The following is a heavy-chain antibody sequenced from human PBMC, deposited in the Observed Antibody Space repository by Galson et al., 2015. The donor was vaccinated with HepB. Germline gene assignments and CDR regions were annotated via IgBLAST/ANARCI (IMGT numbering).Heavy chain of an antibody. CDR3: ASLGLGYSSSLWGSGLVRTFDY. J-gene: IGHJ4*02. CDR2: ISGSGGST. D-gene: IGHD6-13*01. V-gene: IGHV3-23*01. Sequence: SLRLSCAASGFTFSSYAMSWVRQAPGKGLEWVSAISGSGGSTYYADSVKGRFTISRDNSKNTLYLQMNSLRAEDTAVYYCASLGLGYSSSLWGSGLVRTFDYWGQGTLVTVSS. CDR1: GFTFSSYA.